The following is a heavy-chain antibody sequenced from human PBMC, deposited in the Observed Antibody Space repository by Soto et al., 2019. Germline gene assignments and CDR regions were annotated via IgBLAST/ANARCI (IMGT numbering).Heavy chain of an antibody. CDR3: ARDRTYYDFWSGYYRYYYYYGMDV. D-gene: IGHD3-3*01. CDR2: ISAYNGNT. J-gene: IGHJ6*02. V-gene: IGHV1-18*01. CDR1: GDTFTSYG. Sequence: GASVKVSCKASGDTFTSYGISWVRQAPGQGLEWMGWISAYNGNTNYAQKLQGRVTMTTDTSTSTAYMELRSLRSDDTAVYYCARDRTYYDFWSGYYRYYYYYGMDVWGQGTTVTVSS.